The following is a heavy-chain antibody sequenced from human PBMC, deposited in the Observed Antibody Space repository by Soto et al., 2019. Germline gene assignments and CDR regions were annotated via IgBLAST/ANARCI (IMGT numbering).Heavy chain of an antibody. CDR1: GYTFTSYA. V-gene: IGHV1-3*01. Sequence: QVQLVQSGAEVKKPGASVKVSCKASGYTFTSYAMHWVRQAPGQRLEWMGWINAGNGNTKYSQKFPGTGNINKDTSASTAYMELSSLRSEDTAVYYCARDVGATGDWGQGTLVTVSS. J-gene: IGHJ4*02. CDR3: ARDVGATGD. CDR2: INAGNGNT. D-gene: IGHD1-26*01.